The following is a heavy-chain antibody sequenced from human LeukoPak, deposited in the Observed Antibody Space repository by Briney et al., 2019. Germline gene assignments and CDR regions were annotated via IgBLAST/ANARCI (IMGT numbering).Heavy chain of an antibody. CDR2: INHSGST. CDR3: ARGMWFDTLFSTFDV. D-gene: IGHD3-10*01. Sequence: PSETLSLTCAVYGGSFSGYYWSWIRQPPGKGLEWIGEINHSGSTNYNPSLKSRVTISVDTSKNQFSLKLSSVTAADTAVYYCARGMWFDTLFSTFDVWGQGTMVSVSS. CDR1: GGSFSGYY. J-gene: IGHJ3*01. V-gene: IGHV4-34*01.